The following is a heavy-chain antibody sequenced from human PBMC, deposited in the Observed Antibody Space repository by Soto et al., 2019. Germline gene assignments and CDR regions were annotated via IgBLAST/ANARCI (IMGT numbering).Heavy chain of an antibody. J-gene: IGHJ4*02. CDR3: ARLAGYCSGGSCYSPDFDY. CDR2: IYPGDSDT. Sequence: GESLKISCKGSGYSFTSYWIGWVRQMPGKGLEWMGIIYPGDSDTRYGPSFQGQVTISADKSISTAYLQWSSLKASDTAMYYCARLAGYCSGGSCYSPDFDYWGQGTLVTVSS. D-gene: IGHD2-15*01. V-gene: IGHV5-51*01. CDR1: GYSFTSYW.